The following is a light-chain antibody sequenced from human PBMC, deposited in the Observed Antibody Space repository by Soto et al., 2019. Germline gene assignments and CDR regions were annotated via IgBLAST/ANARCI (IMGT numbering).Light chain of an antibody. Sequence: EIVVTQSHATLSLSPGERGTLSCRASESVTTYLAWYQQKPGQAPRLLVYDVSNRATGIPARFSGGGSGTDFTLTISNLEPEDFAVYYCQQRSDWPWTFGQGTKVDIK. CDR3: QQRSDWPWT. V-gene: IGKV3-11*01. CDR2: DVS. CDR1: ESVTTY. J-gene: IGKJ1*01.